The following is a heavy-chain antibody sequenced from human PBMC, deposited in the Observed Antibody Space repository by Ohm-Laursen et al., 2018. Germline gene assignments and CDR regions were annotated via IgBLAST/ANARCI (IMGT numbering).Heavy chain of an antibody. Sequence: SLRLSCAASGFTFSSYAMHWVRQAPGKGLEYVSAISSNGGSTYYANSVEGRFTISRDNSKNTLYLQMGSLRAEDMAVYYCAREGRYCSSTSCYRPSTYGMDVWGQGTTVTVSS. CDR3: AREGRYCSSTSCYRPSTYGMDV. CDR1: GFTFSSYA. CDR2: ISSNGGST. D-gene: IGHD2-2*01. J-gene: IGHJ6*02. V-gene: IGHV3-64*01.